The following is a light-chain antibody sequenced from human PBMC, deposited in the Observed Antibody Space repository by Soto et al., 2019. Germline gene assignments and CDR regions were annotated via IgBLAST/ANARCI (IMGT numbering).Light chain of an antibody. CDR2: EVS. CDR1: SSDVGGYNY. Sequence: QSVLTQPASVSGSPGQSITISCTGTSSDVGGYNYVSWYQQHPGKASKLMIYEVSNRPSGVSNRFSGSKSGNTASLTISGLQAEDEADYYCSSYTSSSTLAVFGGGTKLTVL. V-gene: IGLV2-14*01. CDR3: SSYTSSSTLAV. J-gene: IGLJ2*01.